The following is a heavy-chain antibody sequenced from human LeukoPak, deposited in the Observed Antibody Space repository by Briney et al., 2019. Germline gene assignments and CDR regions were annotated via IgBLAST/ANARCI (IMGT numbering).Heavy chain of an antibody. CDR2: ISNSSSYI. D-gene: IGHD2-21*01. Sequence: GGSLRLSCAASGFTFSSSDTNWVRQAPGKGLEWVSSISNSSSYIYYADSVKGRFTISRDNTKNSLYLQLNSLRAEDTAVYYCARAGGLWDAFDIWGQGTMVTVSS. J-gene: IGHJ3*02. CDR1: GFTFSSSD. V-gene: IGHV3-21*01. CDR3: ARAGGLWDAFDI.